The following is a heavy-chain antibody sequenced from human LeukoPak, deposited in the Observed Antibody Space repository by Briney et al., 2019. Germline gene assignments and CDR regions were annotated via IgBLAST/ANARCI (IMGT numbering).Heavy chain of an antibody. V-gene: IGHV3-23*01. CDR1: GFTFSSYA. CDR3: ARVFYYYYYMDV. J-gene: IGHJ6*03. CDR2: ISGSGGST. Sequence: AGGSLRLSCAASGFTFSSYAMSWVRQAPGKGLEWVSAISGSGGSTYYADSVKGRFTISRDNSKNTLYLQMNSLRAEDTAVYYCARVFYYYYYMDVWGKGTTVTISS.